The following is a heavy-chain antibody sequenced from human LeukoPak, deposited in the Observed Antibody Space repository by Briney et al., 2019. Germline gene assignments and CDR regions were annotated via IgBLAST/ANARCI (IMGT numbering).Heavy chain of an antibody. Sequence: GGSLRLSCAASGFTLSSYWMHWVRQAPGRGLVWVSRINSDGSSTSYADSVKGRFTISRDNAKNTLYLQMNSLRAEDTAVYYCARVSSLAIYYGMDVWGKGTTVTVSS. D-gene: IGHD2-2*01. V-gene: IGHV3-74*01. CDR2: INSDGSST. CDR3: ARVSSLAIYYGMDV. J-gene: IGHJ6*04. CDR1: GFTLSSYW.